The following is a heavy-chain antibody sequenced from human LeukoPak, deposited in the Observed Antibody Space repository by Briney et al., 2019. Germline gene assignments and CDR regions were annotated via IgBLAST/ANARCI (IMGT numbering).Heavy chain of an antibody. V-gene: IGHV4-4*07. J-gene: IGHJ4*02. CDR3: ARGYDSSGYYHYYFDY. CDR2: IYTSGST. Sequence: SETLSLTCTVSGGSISSYYWSWIRQPAGKGLEWIGRIYTSGSTNYNPSLKSRVTMSVDTSKNQFSLKLSPVTAADTAVYYCARGYDSSGYYHYYFDYWGQGALVTVSS. D-gene: IGHD3-22*01. CDR1: GGSISSYY.